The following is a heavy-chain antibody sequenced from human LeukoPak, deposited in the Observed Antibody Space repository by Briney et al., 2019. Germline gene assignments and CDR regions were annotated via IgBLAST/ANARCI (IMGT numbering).Heavy chain of an antibody. CDR2: IRSDGSST. V-gene: IGHV3-74*01. CDR1: GFTFKTYW. D-gene: IGHD3-10*02. CDR3: AGVLGVRDLAYFDY. J-gene: IGHJ4*01. Sequence: PGGSLRLSYAACGFTFKTYWMHWVRQAPGKGLVWVSRIRSDGSSTSYADSVRGRFTISRDNAKNTLYLQMNSLRAEDTAVYYCAGVLGVRDLAYFDYWGHGTLVTVSS.